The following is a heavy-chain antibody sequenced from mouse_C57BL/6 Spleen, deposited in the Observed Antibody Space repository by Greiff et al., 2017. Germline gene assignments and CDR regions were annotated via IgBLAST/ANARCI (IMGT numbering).Heavy chain of an antibody. Sequence: QVQLQQPGAELVKPGASVKLSCKASGYTFTSYWMQWVKQRPGQGLEWIGEIDPSDSYTNYTQKFKGKATLTVDTSSNTAYMQLSSLTSEDSAVYYCARRDNWGQGTSVTVSS. J-gene: IGHJ4*01. CDR2: IDPSDSYT. CDR1: GYTFTSYW. V-gene: IGHV1-50*01. CDR3: ARRDN.